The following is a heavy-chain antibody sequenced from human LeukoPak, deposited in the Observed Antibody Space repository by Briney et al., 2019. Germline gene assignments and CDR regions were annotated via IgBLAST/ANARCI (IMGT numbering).Heavy chain of an antibody. J-gene: IGHJ4*02. CDR3: ARGGGDCSSTSCFLTPIDY. CDR1: GLTFSSYG. CDR2: IWYDGSNK. D-gene: IGHD2-2*01. Sequence: GRSLRLSCAASGLTFSSYGMHWVRQAPGKGLEWVAVIWYDGSNKYYADSVKGRFTISRDNSKNTLYLQMNSLRAEDTAVYYCARGGGDCSSTSCFLTPIDYWGQGTLVTVPS. V-gene: IGHV3-33*01.